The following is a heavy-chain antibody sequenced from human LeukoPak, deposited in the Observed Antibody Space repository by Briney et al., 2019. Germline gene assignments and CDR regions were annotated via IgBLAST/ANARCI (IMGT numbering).Heavy chain of an antibody. Sequence: GGSLRLSCVASGFTFNHYAMSWVRQAPGKGLEWVASVSENGDGTMYPDSVKGRFTISRDNSRRTVLLEVNSLRVEDAATYYCARGWTTFHYWGQGALVTVSS. CDR3: ARGWTTFHY. V-gene: IGHV3-23*01. J-gene: IGHJ4*02. CDR2: VSENGDGT. D-gene: IGHD1-1*01. CDR1: GFTFNHYA.